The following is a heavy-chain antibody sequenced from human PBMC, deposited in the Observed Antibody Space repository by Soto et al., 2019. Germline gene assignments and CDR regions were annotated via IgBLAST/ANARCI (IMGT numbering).Heavy chain of an antibody. J-gene: IGHJ3*02. CDR1: GSTLSTYD. V-gene: IGHV3-30-3*01. Sequence: QVQLVESGGDVVQPGRSLRLSCTASGSTLSTYDILWVRQAPGRGLEWVAHIVPDGSRAYYADSVKGRFTISRDKARNTVYLQLDSMRPEATAVYHCVRGPSHGAFDIWGQGTLVTVSS. CDR3: VRGPSHGAFDI. CDR2: IVPDGSRA.